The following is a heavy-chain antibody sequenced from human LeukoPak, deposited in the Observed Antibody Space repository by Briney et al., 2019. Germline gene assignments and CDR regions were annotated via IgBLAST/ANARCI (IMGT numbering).Heavy chain of an antibody. V-gene: IGHV4-59*08. CDR3: ARLGGATSPFGY. D-gene: IGHD1-26*01. J-gene: IGHJ4*02. CDR2: IYYTGNT. CDR1: GGSFSGYY. Sequence: PSETLSLTCAVYGGSFSGYYWSWIRQPPGKGLEWIGYIYYTGNTNYNPSLKSRVTISVDTSKNQFSLNLSSVTAADTAIYSCARLGGATSPFGYWGQGTLVTVSS.